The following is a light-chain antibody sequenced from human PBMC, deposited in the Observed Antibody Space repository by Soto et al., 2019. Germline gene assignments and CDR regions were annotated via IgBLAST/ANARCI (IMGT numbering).Light chain of an antibody. V-gene: IGLV2-14*01. CDR3: SSYTTTDPYV. Sequence: QSALTQPASVSGSPGQSITISCTGTSSDVGAYDYVSWYQQHPGKAPKYLIYEVSNRPSGVSDRFSGSKSGTTASLTISGLLAEDEADYYCSSYTTTDPYVFGTGTKVTVL. J-gene: IGLJ1*01. CDR2: EVS. CDR1: SSDVGAYDY.